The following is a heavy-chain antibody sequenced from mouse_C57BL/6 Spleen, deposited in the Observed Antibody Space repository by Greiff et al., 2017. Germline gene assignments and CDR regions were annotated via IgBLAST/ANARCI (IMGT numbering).Heavy chain of an antibody. CDR3: ARMELKGYAMDY. D-gene: IGHD1-3*01. Sequence: QVQLQQSGAELVKPGASVKISCKASGYAFSSYWMNWVKQRPGKGLEWIGQIYPGDGDTTYNGKFKGKATLTANKSSSTAYMQLSSLTSEDSAVYFCARMELKGYAMDYWGQGTSVTVSS. V-gene: IGHV1-80*01. CDR2: IYPGDGDT. J-gene: IGHJ4*01. CDR1: GYAFSSYW.